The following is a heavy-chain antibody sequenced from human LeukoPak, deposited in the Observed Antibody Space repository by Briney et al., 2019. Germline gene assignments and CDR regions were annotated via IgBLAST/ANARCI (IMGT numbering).Heavy chain of an antibody. CDR2: VSSNVYST. CDR3: VIDSKSSGWYVPPNFDY. D-gene: IGHD6-19*01. J-gene: IGHJ4*02. V-gene: IGHV3-64D*09. Sequence: PGGSLRLSCSASGXTFSTYAMHWVRQAPGKGLESVSSVSSNVYSTHYADSVKGRFAISRDNSKNTLYLQMSSLRTEDTAVYYCVIDSKSSGWYVPPNFDYWGQGTLVTVSP. CDR1: GXTFSTYA.